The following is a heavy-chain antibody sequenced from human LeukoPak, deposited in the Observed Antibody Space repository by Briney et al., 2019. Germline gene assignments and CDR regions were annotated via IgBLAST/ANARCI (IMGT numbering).Heavy chain of an antibody. CDR2: IIPILGIA. CDR3: ASCKTHCSNYPSSYYYLDV. Sequence: SVKVSCKASGGTFSSYTISWVRQAPGQGLEWMGRIIPILGIANYAQKFQGRVTITADKSTSTAYMELSSLRSEDKSVYYCASCKTHCSNYPSSYYYLDVWGKGTPVTVSS. D-gene: IGHD4-11*01. V-gene: IGHV1-69*02. CDR1: GGTFSSYT. J-gene: IGHJ6*03.